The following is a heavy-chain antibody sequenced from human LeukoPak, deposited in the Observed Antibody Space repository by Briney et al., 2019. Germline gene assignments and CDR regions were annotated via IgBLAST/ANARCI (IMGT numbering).Heavy chain of an antibody. J-gene: IGHJ4*02. CDR3: ARAAAGRYHHRPFDY. CDR2: INHSGST. Sequence: SETLSLTCAVYGGSFSGYYWSWIRQPPWKGLEWIGEINHSGSTNYNPSLKSRVTISVDTSKNQFSLKLSSVTAADTAVYYCARAAAGRYHHRPFDYWGQGTLVTVSS. V-gene: IGHV4-34*01. CDR1: GGSFSGYY. D-gene: IGHD6-13*01.